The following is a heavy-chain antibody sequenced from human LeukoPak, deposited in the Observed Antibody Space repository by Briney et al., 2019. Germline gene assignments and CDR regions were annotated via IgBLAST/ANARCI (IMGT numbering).Heavy chain of an antibody. V-gene: IGHV1-18*01. CDR1: GYTFTSYG. D-gene: IGHD3-3*01. CDR2: ISAYNGNT. CDR3: ARYGCDSDFCLYYYYGMDV. Sequence: ASVKVSCKASGYTFTSYGISWVRQAPGQGLEWMGWISAYNGNTNYAQKFQGRVTMTRDTSISTAYMELSRLRSDDTAVYYCARYGCDSDFCLYYYYGMDVWGQGTTVTVSS. J-gene: IGHJ6*02.